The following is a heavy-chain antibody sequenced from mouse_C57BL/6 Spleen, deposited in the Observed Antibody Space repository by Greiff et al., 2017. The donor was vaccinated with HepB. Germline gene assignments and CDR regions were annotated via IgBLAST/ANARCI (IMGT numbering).Heavy chain of an antibody. CDR3: ARGGDYYYGSNGYFDV. Sequence: VQLQQSGAELARPGASVKMSCKASGYTFTSYTMHWVKQRPGQGLEWIGYINPSSGYTKYNQKFKDKATLTADKSSSTAYMQLSSLTSEDSAVDYCARGGDYYYGSNGYFDVWGTGTTVTVSS. V-gene: IGHV1-4*01. CDR2: INPSSGYT. J-gene: IGHJ1*03. D-gene: IGHD1-1*01. CDR1: GYTFTSYT.